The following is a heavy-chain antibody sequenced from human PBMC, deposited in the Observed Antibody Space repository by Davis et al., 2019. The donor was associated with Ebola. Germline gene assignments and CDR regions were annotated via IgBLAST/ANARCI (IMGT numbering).Heavy chain of an antibody. V-gene: IGHV3-21*04. Sequence: ESLKISCAASGFTFSSYSMNWVRQAPGKGLEWVSSISSSSSYIYYADSVKGRFPISRDNAKNTLYLQMNSLRAEDTAVYYCAKHGSSWYVGSPYGMDVWGQGTTVTVSS. CDR2: ISSSSSYI. D-gene: IGHD6-13*01. CDR3: AKHGSSWYVGSPYGMDV. CDR1: GFTFSSYS. J-gene: IGHJ6*02.